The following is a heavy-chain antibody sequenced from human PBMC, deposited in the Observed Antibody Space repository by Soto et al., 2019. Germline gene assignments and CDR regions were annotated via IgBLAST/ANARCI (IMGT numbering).Heavy chain of an antibody. J-gene: IGHJ6*03. CDR1: GFTFSNYW. V-gene: IGHV3-74*01. CDR2: IKFDGSTT. D-gene: IGHD2-8*01. Sequence: EVQLVESGGGLVQPGGSLRLSCAASGFTFSNYWMHWVRQGPGKGLVWVSRIKFDGSTTTYADSVKGLCTLSRDKSENTVYLQKSSLGAEDKGVYYGARGVYHAYYTDVWGKGTTVSVSS. CDR3: ARGVYHAYYTDV.